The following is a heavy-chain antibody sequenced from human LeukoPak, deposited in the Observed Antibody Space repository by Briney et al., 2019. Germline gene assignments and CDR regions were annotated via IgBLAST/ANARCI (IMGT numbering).Heavy chain of an antibody. V-gene: IGHV4-39*07. J-gene: IGHJ4*02. D-gene: IGHD3-10*01. Sequence: SETLSLTCTVSGGSISSSSYYWGWIRQPPGKGLEWIRSIYYSGSTYYNPSLKSRVTISVDTSKNQFSLKLSSVTAADTAVYYCTTIIRILWFGELSQNFDYWGQGTLVTASS. CDR1: GGSISSSSYY. CDR3: TTIIRILWFGELSQNFDY. CDR2: IYYSGST.